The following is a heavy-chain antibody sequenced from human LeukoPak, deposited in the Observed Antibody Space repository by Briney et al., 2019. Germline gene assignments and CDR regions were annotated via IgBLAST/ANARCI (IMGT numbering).Heavy chain of an antibody. J-gene: IGHJ6*02. D-gene: IGHD4-17*01. CDR2: ISGSGGSA. V-gene: IGHV3-23*01. CDR3: AKRTPGAYGMDV. CDR1: GFTFSSYA. Sequence: PGGSLRLSCAASGFTFSSYAMSWVRQAPGKGLEWVSAISGSGGSAYFADSVKGRFTISRDNSKNTLYLQMNSLRAEDPAVYYCAKRTPGAYGMDVWGQGTTVTVSS.